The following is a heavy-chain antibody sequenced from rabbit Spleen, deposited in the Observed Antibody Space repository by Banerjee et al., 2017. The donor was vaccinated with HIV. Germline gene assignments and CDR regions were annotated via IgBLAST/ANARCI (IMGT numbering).Heavy chain of an antibody. Sequence: QQLVESGGDLVKPGASLTLTCTASGFSFSSGHDMCWVRQAPEKGLEWIACIATSSSGTTYYASWAKGRFTISRTSSTTVTLQMTSLTAADTATYFCARDTGTSFSTYGMDLWGPGTLVTVS. CDR3: ARDTGTSFSTYGMDL. D-gene: IGHD7-1*01. J-gene: IGHJ6*01. CDR2: IATSSSGTT. CDR1: GFSFSSGHD. V-gene: IGHV1S40*01.